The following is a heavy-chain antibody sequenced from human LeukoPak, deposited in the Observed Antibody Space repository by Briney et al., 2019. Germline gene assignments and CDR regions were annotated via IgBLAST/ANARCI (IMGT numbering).Heavy chain of an antibody. Sequence: GASVKVSCKASGYTFTSYGISWVRQAPGQGLEWMGLISGYNGNTNYAQKLQGRVTMTTDTSTSTAYMELRSLRSDDTAVYYCARDNGSGSYYNRRDFDYWGQGTLVTVSS. D-gene: IGHD3-10*01. CDR2: ISGYNGNT. CDR3: ARDNGSGSYYNRRDFDY. V-gene: IGHV1-18*01. CDR1: GYTFTSYG. J-gene: IGHJ4*02.